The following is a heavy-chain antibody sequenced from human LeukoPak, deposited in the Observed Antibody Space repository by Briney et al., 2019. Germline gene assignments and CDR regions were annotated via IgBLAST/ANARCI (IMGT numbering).Heavy chain of an antibody. CDR3: ARDGENWNLDAFDI. V-gene: IGHV4-4*02. D-gene: IGHD1-1*01. CDR2: IYHSGST. Sequence: PSETLSLTCAVSGGSISSSNWWSGVRQPPGKGLEWIGEIYHSGSTNYNPSLKSRVTISVDKSKNQFSLKLSSVTAADTAVYYCARDGENWNLDAFDIWGQGTMVTVSS. J-gene: IGHJ3*02. CDR1: GGSISSSNW.